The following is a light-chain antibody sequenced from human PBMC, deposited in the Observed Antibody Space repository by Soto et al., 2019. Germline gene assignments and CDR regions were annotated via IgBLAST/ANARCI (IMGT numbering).Light chain of an antibody. Sequence: DIQMTQSPSTLSASVGDRVTITCRASQSISSWLAWYQQKPGKAPKLLIYKASSLESGVPSRFSGSGYGKEFPLTSSSLQPDDFATYYCQQYNSSPFTFGPETKVDIK. CDR3: QQYNSSPFT. CDR2: KAS. J-gene: IGKJ3*01. V-gene: IGKV1-5*03. CDR1: QSISSW.